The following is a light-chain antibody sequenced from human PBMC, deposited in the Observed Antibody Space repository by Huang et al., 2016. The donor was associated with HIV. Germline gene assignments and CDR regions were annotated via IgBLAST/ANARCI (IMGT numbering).Light chain of an antibody. CDR2: DAY. CDR1: QSVSSY. V-gene: IGKV3-11*01. CDR3: QQRSNWPPA. J-gene: IGKJ5*01. Sequence: EIVLTQSQATLSLSPGERATLSCRASQSVSSYVAWYQQKPGQAPRLLIYDAYNRAPGIPARFSGSGSWTDFTLTISSLEPEDFAVYYCQQRSNWPPAFGQGTRLEMK.